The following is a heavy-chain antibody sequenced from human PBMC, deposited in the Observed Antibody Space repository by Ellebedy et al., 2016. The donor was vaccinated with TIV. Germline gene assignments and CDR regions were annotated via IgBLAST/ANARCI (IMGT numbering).Heavy chain of an antibody. CDR2: INQAGSEI. D-gene: IGHD3-22*01. CDR3: AGGSGFLFDI. CDR1: GFTLSDHY. Sequence: GESLKISCAGSGFTLSDHYIDWVRQAPGKGLEWVANINQAGSEIYYVDSVRGRFAISRDDAQNSLYLQMNSLTAEDTALYYCAGGSGFLFDIWGQGTMVTVS. V-gene: IGHV3-7*04. J-gene: IGHJ3*02.